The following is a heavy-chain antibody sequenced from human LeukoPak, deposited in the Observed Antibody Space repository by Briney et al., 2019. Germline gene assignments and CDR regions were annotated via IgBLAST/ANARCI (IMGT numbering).Heavy chain of an antibody. Sequence: SETLSLTCTVYGGSFSDYYWSWIRQPPGKGLEWIGEINHSGSTNYNPSLKSRVTISVDTSKNQFSLKLSSVTAADTAVYYCAQGHDYGDYLNWFDPWGQGTLVTVSS. CDR3: AQGHDYGDYLNWFDP. CDR1: GGSFSDYY. D-gene: IGHD4-17*01. V-gene: IGHV4-34*01. J-gene: IGHJ5*02. CDR2: INHSGST.